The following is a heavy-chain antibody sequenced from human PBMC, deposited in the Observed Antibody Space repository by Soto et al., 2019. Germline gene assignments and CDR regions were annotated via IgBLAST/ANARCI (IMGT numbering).Heavy chain of an antibody. CDR3: ARDPPTIASAGREDY. V-gene: IGHV1-18*01. CDR1: GYTFTSYG. J-gene: IGHJ4*02. CDR2: ISAYNGNT. D-gene: IGHD6-13*01. Sequence: QVQLVQSGAEVKKPGASVKVSCKASGYTFTSYGISWVRQAPGQGLEWMGWISAYNGNTNYAQKLQGRVTMTTDTSPSTDYMELRSLRSDDTAVYYCARDPPTIASAGREDYWGQGTLVTVSS.